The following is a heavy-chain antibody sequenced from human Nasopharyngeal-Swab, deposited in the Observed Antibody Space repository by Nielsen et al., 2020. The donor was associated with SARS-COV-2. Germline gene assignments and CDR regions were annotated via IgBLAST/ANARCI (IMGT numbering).Heavy chain of an antibody. D-gene: IGHD6-6*01. CDR2: IKDDGSEK. Sequence: GESLKISCAASGITFSKYWMSWVRQAPGRGLEWVANIKDDGSEKYYVDSVKGRFTISRDNAKNSLYLQMSSLRVEDTAVYYCQRVQTSHYYGLDVWGQGTTVTVSS. CDR1: GITFSKYW. CDR3: QRVQTSHYYGLDV. V-gene: IGHV3-7*05. J-gene: IGHJ6*02.